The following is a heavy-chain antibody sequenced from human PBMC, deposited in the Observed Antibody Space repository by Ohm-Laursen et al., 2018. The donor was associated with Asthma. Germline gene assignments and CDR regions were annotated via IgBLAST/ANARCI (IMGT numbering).Heavy chain of an antibody. D-gene: IGHD4-23*01. Sequence: SLRLSCAASGFTFSSYAMHWVRQAPGKGLEWVAVISYDGSNKYYAGSVKGRFTISRDNSKNTLYLQMNSLRAEDTAVYYCARDGGVYYFDYWGQGTLVTVSS. CDR1: GFTFSSYA. CDR2: ISYDGSNK. CDR3: ARDGGVYYFDY. V-gene: IGHV3-30-3*01. J-gene: IGHJ4*02.